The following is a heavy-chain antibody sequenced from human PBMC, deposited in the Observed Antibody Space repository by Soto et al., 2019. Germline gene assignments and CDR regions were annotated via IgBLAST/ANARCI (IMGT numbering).Heavy chain of an antibody. CDR3: ARAPPLLSPTIFFDY. J-gene: IGHJ4*02. D-gene: IGHD2-15*01. V-gene: IGHV3-74*01. Sequence: EVQLVESGGGLVQPGGSLRLSCAASGFTFSSYWMHWVRQAPGKGLVWVSRINSDGSSTCYADSVKGRFTISRDNAKNTLYLQMNSLRAEDTAVYYCARAPPLLSPTIFFDYWGQGTLVTVSS. CDR2: INSDGSST. CDR1: GFTFSSYW.